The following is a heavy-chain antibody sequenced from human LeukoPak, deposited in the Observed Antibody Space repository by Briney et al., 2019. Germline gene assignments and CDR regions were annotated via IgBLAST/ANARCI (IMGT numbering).Heavy chain of an antibody. CDR1: GFTFSIYS. CDR2: ISSNGGRT. CDR3: ARVGENDAFDI. V-gene: IGHV3-64*01. Sequence: PGGSLRLSCAASGFTFSIYSMHWVRQAPGKGLEYVSAISSNGGRTYYANFVKGRFTISRDNSKNTLYLQMGSLRAEDVAVYYCARVGENDAFDIWGQGTMVTVSS. D-gene: IGHD3-10*01. J-gene: IGHJ3*02.